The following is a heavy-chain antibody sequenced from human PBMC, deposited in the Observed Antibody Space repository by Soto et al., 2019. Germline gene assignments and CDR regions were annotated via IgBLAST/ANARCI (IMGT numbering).Heavy chain of an antibody. CDR1: GGSISSSSYY. CDR2: IYYSGST. Sequence: SETLSLTCTVSGGSISSSSYYWGWIRQPPGKGLEWIGSIYYSGSTYYNPSLKSRVTISVDTSKNQFSLKLSSVTAADTAVYYCASLRAFRYYGSWSYYSYYYYGMDVWGKGTTVTVSS. CDR3: ASLRAFRYYGSWSYYSYYYYGMDV. D-gene: IGHD3-10*01. V-gene: IGHV4-39*01. J-gene: IGHJ6*04.